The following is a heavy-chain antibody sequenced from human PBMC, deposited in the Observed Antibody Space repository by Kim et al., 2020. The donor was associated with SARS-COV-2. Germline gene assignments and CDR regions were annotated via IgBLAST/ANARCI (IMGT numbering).Heavy chain of an antibody. D-gene: IGHD3-22*01. J-gene: IGHJ4*02. CDR3: ARHVSSGYDF. CDR2: TT. Sequence: TTTYNPSLKSRLTISVDSSKNQLSLKLNSVTAADTAVYYCARHVSSGYDFWGQGTLVTVSS. V-gene: IGHV4-59*08.